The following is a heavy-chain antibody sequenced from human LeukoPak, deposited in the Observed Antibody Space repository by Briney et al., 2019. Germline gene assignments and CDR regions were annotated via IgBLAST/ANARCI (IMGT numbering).Heavy chain of an antibody. Sequence: GGSLRLSCAASGFTFSTYSMNWVRQVPGKGLDWVSTISGSAGRTYYADSVKGRFTISRDNSRNTLYLQMNSLRAEDTAVYYCAAFDFDYGGQGTLVPVA. V-gene: IGHV3-23*01. CDR2: ISGSAGRT. J-gene: IGHJ4*02. D-gene: IGHD2/OR15-2a*01. CDR3: AAFDFDY. CDR1: GFTFSTYS.